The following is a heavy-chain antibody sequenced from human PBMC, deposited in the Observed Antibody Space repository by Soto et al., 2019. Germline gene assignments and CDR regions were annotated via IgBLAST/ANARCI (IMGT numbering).Heavy chain of an antibody. V-gene: IGHV3-30*18. CDR2: ISYDGSNK. J-gene: IGHJ6*02. CDR1: GFTFSSYG. CDR3: AKDGYYGSGSYWTSCMDV. Sequence: GGSLRLSCAASGFTFSSYGMHWVRQAPGKGLEWVAVISYDGSNKYYADSVKGRFTISRDNSKNTLYLQMNSLRAEDTAVYYCAKDGYYGSGSYWTSCMDVWGQGTTVTVSS. D-gene: IGHD3-10*01.